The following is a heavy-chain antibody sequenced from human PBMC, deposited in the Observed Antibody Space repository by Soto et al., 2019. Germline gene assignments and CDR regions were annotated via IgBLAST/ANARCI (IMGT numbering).Heavy chain of an antibody. Sequence: QVQLVESGGGVVQPGRSLRLSCAASGFTFSSYAMHWVRQAPGKGLEWVAVISYDGSNKYYADSVKGRFTISRDNSKNTLYLQMTSLRAEDTAVYYCAREEVAATPTFDYWGQGTLVTVSS. CDR3: AREEVAATPTFDY. J-gene: IGHJ4*02. D-gene: IGHD2-15*01. CDR1: GFTFSSYA. CDR2: ISYDGSNK. V-gene: IGHV3-30-3*01.